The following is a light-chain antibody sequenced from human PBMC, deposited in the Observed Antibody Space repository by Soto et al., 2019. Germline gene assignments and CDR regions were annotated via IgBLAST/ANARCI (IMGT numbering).Light chain of an antibody. CDR1: SSDVGSYNL. CDR2: EVS. V-gene: IGLV2-23*02. CDR3: CSYAGSSTYLV. J-gene: IGLJ2*01. Sequence: QSALTQPASVSGSPGQSITISCTGTSSDVGSYNLVSWYQQHPGEAPKLMIYEVSTRPSGVSNRFSGSKSGNTASLTISGLQAEDEDDYYCCSYAGSSTYLVFGGGTKVTVL.